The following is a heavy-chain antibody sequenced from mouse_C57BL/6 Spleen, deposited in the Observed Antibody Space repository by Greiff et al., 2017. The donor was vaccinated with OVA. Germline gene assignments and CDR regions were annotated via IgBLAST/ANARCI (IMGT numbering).Heavy chain of an antibody. Sequence: DVQLQESGPELVKPGASVKMSCKASGYTFTDYNMHWVKQSHGKSLEWIGYINPNNGGTSYNQKFKGKATLTVNKSSSTAYMELRSLTSEDSAVYYCAREDYDYASFDYWGQGTTLTVSS. J-gene: IGHJ2*01. CDR3: AREDYDYASFDY. D-gene: IGHD2-4*01. CDR2: INPNNGGT. V-gene: IGHV1-22*01. CDR1: GYTFTDYN.